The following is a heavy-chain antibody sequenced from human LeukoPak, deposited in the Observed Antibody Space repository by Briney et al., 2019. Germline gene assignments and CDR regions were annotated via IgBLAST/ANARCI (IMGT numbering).Heavy chain of an antibody. CDR2: ISKDGRKN. CDR1: GFSFSTSG. Sequence: GGSLRLSCEASGFSFSTSGVHWVRQAPGKGLEWMAVISKDGRKNHYADSVKGRFTISRDNSKSTLFLQMNSLRPEDTAISYCARDLLNYGSAYYDVGIFDSWGQGTLVTVSS. J-gene: IGHJ4*02. D-gene: IGHD3-10*01. CDR3: ARDLLNYGSAYYDVGIFDS. V-gene: IGHV3-30*04.